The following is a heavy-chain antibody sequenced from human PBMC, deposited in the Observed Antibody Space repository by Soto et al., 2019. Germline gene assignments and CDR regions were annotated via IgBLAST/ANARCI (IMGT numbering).Heavy chain of an antibody. Sequence: PGGSLRLSCIASGFTFSSYTMGWVRQAPGKGLEWVSVISCCDTSTYYTHSVEGRFTISRDNSKTTLYLQANNLRAEDTAVYYCAREGLRGEYFDSWGQGXPVTVSS. CDR2: ISCCDTST. D-gene: IGHD3-10*01. CDR3: AREGLRGEYFDS. CDR1: GFTFSSYT. V-gene: IGHV3-23*01. J-gene: IGHJ4*02.